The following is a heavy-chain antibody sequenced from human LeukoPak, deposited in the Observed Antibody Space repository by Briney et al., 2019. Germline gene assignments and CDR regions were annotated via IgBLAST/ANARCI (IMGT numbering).Heavy chain of an antibody. CDR1: GLTFSSYW. Sequence: GGSLRLSCAASGLTFSSYWMHWVRQAPGKGLVWVSRINSDGSSTSYADSVKSRFTISRDNAKNTLYLQMNSLRAEDTAVYYCARARPPCSSTSCYALVVGFDYWGQGTLVTVSS. J-gene: IGHJ4*02. V-gene: IGHV3-74*01. CDR2: INSDGSST. CDR3: ARARPPCSSTSCYALVVGFDY. D-gene: IGHD2-2*01.